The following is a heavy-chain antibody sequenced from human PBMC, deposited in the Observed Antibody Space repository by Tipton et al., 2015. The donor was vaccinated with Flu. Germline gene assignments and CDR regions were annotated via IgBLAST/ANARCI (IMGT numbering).Heavy chain of an antibody. Sequence: QLVQSGGGLVQPGGSLRLSCAASGFTFSSYAMHWVRQAPGKGLEYVSAISSNGGSTYYANSVKGRFTISRDNSKNTLYLQMGSLRAEDMAVYYCARDRLGPPAAIGSHAFDIWGQGTMVTVSS. CDR1: GFTFSSYA. J-gene: IGHJ3*02. D-gene: IGHD2-2*02. CDR3: ARDRLGPPAAIGSHAFDI. V-gene: IGHV3-64*01. CDR2: ISSNGGST.